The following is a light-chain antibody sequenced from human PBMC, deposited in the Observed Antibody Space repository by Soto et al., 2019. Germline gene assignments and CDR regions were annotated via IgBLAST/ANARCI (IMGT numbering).Light chain of an antibody. CDR2: DVH. J-gene: IGLJ2*01. Sequence: QSALTQPASVSGSPGQSITISCTGTSSDVGGYNSVSWYQQHPGKAPKLMIYDVHNRPSGVSNRFSGSKSANTASLTVTGLQAEDEADYYCSSYTISTTVVFGGGTKLTVL. CDR3: SSYTISTTVV. CDR1: SSDVGGYNS. V-gene: IGLV2-14*01.